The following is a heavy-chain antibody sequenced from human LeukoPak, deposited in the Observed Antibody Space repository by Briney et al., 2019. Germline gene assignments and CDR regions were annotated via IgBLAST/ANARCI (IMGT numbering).Heavy chain of an antibody. D-gene: IGHD2-2*01. V-gene: IGHV3-21*01. CDR2: ISSSSSYI. Sequence: GGSLRLSCAASGFTFSSYSMNWVRQAPGKGLEWVSSISSSSSYIYYADSVKGRFTISRDNAKNSLYLQMNSLRAEDTAVYYCARDQTIPASYYYYYYGMDVWGQGTTVTVSS. J-gene: IGHJ6*02. CDR3: ARDQTIPASYYYYYYGMDV. CDR1: GFTFSSYS.